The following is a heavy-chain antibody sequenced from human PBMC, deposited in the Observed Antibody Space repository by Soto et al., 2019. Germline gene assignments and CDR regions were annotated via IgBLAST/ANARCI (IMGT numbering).Heavy chain of an antibody. CDR1: GYSFTSYW. CDR3: ARFRYNSGYTEYFQH. J-gene: IGHJ1*01. V-gene: IGHV5-10-1*01. CDR2: IDPSDSYT. Sequence: PGESLKISCKGSGYSFTSYWIIWVRQMPGKGLEWMGRIDPSDSYTNYSPSFQGHVTISADKSISTAYLQWSSLKASDTAMYYCARFRYNSGYTEYFQHWGQGTLVTVSS. D-gene: IGHD3-22*01.